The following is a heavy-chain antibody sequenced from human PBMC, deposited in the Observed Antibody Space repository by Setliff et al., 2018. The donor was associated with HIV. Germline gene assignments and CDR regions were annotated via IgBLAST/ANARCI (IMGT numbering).Heavy chain of an antibody. CDR2: IDHSGST. CDR3: ARGEDYGSGTVYMDV. Sequence: PSETLSLTCAVSGDSVSSSNWWNWVRQPPGKGLEWIGEIDHSGSTNYNPSLKSRVTISVDKSKNQFSLKLSSVTAADTAVYYCARGEDYGSGTVYMDVWGKGTTVTVSS. J-gene: IGHJ6*03. D-gene: IGHD3-10*01. V-gene: IGHV4-4*02. CDR1: GDSVSSSNW.